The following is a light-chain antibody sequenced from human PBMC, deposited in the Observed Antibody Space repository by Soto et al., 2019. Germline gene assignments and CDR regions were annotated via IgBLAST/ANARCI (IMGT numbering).Light chain of an antibody. V-gene: IGLV2-14*01. CDR2: DVT. Sequence: QSALTQPASVSGSPGLSIAISCTGTSSDVGGYNSVSWYQQHPGKAPKLVIYDVTSRPSGVSNRFSGSKSGNTASLPISGRRVEDKGDYCCSSYRPGGSYVFGSGNKSTVL. CDR1: SSDVGGYNS. CDR3: SSYRPGGSYV. J-gene: IGLJ1*01.